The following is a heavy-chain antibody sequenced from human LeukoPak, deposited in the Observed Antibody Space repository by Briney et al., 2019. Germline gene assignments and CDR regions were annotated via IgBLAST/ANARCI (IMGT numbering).Heavy chain of an antibody. J-gene: IGHJ4*02. CDR2: ISSSGTTI. CDR1: GFTFSSYE. CDR3: ARETPLDGYNAQGLDY. Sequence: PGGSLRLSCAASGFTFSSYEMNGVRQAPGKGLEWVSYISSSGTTIYYADSVKGRFTISRDNAKNSLYPQMNSLRAEDTAVYYCARETPLDGYNAQGLDYWGQGTLVTVSS. V-gene: IGHV3-48*03. D-gene: IGHD5-24*01.